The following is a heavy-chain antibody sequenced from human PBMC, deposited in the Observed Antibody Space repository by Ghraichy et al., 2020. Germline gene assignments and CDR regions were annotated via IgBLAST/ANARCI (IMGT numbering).Heavy chain of an antibody. CDR2: ISSSGGPI. Sequence: ETLRLSCAASGFTFNTYGMNWVRQAPGKGLEWISHISSSGGPIYYADSVRGRFTISRDNAKNSLFLEMNNLRDEDTAVYYCVRGTVDYWGQGTVVTVSS. CDR3: VRGTVDY. V-gene: IGHV3-48*02. CDR1: GFTFNTYG. J-gene: IGHJ4*02.